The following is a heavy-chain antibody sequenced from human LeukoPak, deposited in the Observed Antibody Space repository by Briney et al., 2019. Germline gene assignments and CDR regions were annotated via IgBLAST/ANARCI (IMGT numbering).Heavy chain of an antibody. CDR1: GFTFSSYW. CDR2: INSDGSTT. J-gene: IGHJ4*02. V-gene: IGHV3-74*01. CDR3: VRGSAVTGVH. Sequence: TGGSLRLSCADSGFTFSSYWMHWVRQAPGKGLVWISRINSDGSTTNYADSVKGRFTISRDNAKNTLYLQMNSLRAEDTAMYYCVRGSAVTGVHWGQGTLVTVSS. D-gene: IGHD1-14*01.